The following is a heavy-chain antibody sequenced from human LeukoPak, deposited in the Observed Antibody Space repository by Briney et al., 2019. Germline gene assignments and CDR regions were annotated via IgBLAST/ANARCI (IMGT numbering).Heavy chain of an antibody. J-gene: IGHJ3*02. Sequence: PGGSLRLSCAASGFTFSDYYMSWIRQAPGKGLEWVSYISSSGSTIYYADSVKGRFTISRDNAKNSLYLQMNSLRAEATAVYYCARAAKYYYDSRITRVGVFDIWGQGTMVTVSS. CDR2: ISSSGSTI. V-gene: IGHV3-11*01. D-gene: IGHD3-22*01. CDR1: GFTFSDYY. CDR3: ARAAKYYYDSRITRVGVFDI.